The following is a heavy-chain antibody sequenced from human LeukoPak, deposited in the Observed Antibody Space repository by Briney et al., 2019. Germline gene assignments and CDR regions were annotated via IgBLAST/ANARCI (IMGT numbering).Heavy chain of an antibody. V-gene: IGHV4-59*01. CDR1: GGSISSYY. CDR3: ARHRTTGTTIYFDY. CDR2: IYYSGST. Sequence: PSETLSLTCTVSGGSISSYYWSWIRQPPGKGLEWIGYIYYSGSTNYNPSLKSRVTISVDTSKNQFSLKLSSVTAADTAVYYCARHRTTGTTIYFDYWGQGTLVTVSS. J-gene: IGHJ4*02. D-gene: IGHD1-1*01.